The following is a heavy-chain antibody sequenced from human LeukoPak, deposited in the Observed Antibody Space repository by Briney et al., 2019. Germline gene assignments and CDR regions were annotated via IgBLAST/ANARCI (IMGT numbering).Heavy chain of an antibody. Sequence: SETLSLTCTVSGGSISSYYWSWIRQPPGKGLEWIGYIYYSGSTNYNPSLKSRVTISVDTSKNQFSLKLSSVTAADTAVYYCARPRPTVTIVTPTRWNYWYFDLWGRGTLVTVSS. CDR3: ARPRPTVTIVTPTRWNYWYFDL. J-gene: IGHJ2*01. D-gene: IGHD4-17*01. CDR1: GGSISSYY. V-gene: IGHV4-59*01. CDR2: IYYSGST.